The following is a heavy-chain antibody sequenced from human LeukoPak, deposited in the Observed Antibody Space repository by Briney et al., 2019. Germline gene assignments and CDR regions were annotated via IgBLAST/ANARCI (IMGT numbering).Heavy chain of an antibody. CDR1: GYTLTELS. Sequence: PGALVKVSCKVSGYTLTELSMHWVRQAPGKGLEWMGGFDPEDGETIYAQKFQGRVTMTEDTSTDTAYMELSSLRSEDTAVYYCATGQHSGYSSSWSFDYWGQGTPVTVSS. D-gene: IGHD6-13*01. CDR3: ATGQHSGYSSSWSFDY. V-gene: IGHV1-24*01. CDR2: FDPEDGET. J-gene: IGHJ4*02.